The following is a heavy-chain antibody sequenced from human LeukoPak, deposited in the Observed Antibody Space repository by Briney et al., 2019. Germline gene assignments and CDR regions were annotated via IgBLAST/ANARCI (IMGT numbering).Heavy chain of an antibody. J-gene: IGHJ4*02. CDR1: GGSFSGYY. CDR2: INHSGST. Sequence: PSETLSLTCAVYGGSFSGYYWSWIRQPPGKGLEWIGEINHSGSTNYNPSLKSRVTISVDTSKNQFSLKLSSVTAADTAVYYCARVGGYSSGWYYSGNLYYFDYWGQGTLVTVSS. V-gene: IGHV4-34*01. D-gene: IGHD6-19*01. CDR3: ARVGGYSSGWYYSGNLYYFDY.